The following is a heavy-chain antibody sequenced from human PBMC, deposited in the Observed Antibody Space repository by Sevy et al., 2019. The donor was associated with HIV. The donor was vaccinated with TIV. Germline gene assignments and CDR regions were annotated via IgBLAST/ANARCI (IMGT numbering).Heavy chain of an antibody. D-gene: IGHD3-10*01. CDR2: IYYSGST. Sequence: SETLYLTCTVSGGSISSYYWSWIRHPPGKGLEWIGYIYYSGSTNYNPSLKSRVTISVDTSKNQFSLKLSSVTAADTGVYYCARELEILHFDYWGQGTLVTVSS. V-gene: IGHV4-59*01. CDR3: ARELEILHFDY. CDR1: GGSISSYY. J-gene: IGHJ4*02.